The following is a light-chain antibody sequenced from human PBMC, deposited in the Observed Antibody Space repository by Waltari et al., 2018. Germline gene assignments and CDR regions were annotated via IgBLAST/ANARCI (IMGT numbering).Light chain of an antibody. CDR3: QQYGRSPLIT. CDR1: ESIRATY. V-gene: IGKV3D-20*01. J-gene: IGKJ5*01. Sequence: DIVLTQSPATLSLSPGERATLSCGASESIRATYLAWYQQRPGLAPRLLIYAASTRATGSPDRFSGSGSVTDFTLTISRLEPEDFAVYYCQQYGRSPLITFGQGTRLEIK. CDR2: AAS.